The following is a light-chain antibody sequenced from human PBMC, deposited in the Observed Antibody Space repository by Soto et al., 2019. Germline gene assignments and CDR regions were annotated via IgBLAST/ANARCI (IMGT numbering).Light chain of an antibody. CDR1: SRHSFYD. CDR3: ESWDSDTRV. CDR2: VEGSGNY. Sequence: QPVLTQPSYASASLGSSVSLTCTLSSRHSFYDIAWHQQRPGTATRYLMKVEGSGNYDKGSGIPERFSGSSSGADRYLTISTLRSEDEGDYYCESWDSDTRVFGGGTQLTVL. V-gene: IGLV4-60*03. J-gene: IGLJ3*02.